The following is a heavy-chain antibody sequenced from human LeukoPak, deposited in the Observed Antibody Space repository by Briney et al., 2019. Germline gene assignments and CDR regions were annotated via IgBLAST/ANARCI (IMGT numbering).Heavy chain of an antibody. CDR1: GFTFSSYA. J-gene: IGHJ4*02. CDR3: ASAGFCSSTTCYNPFDH. CDR2: ITDSGFTT. V-gene: IGHV3-23*01. Sequence: GGSLRLSCAASGFTFSSYAMSWVRQAPGKGLEWVSGITDSGFTTLYANSVKGRFTISRDNSKNTLYLQMNSLRAEDTAVYYCASAGFCSSTTCYNPFDHWGQGTLVTVSS. D-gene: IGHD2-2*02.